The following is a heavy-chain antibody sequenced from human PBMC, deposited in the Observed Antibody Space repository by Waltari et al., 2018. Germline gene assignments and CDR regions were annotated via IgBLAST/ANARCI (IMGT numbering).Heavy chain of an antibody. D-gene: IGHD2-21*02. CDR1: GFIVSTNY. Sequence: EVQLVESGGGVIQPGGSLRLSCAASGFIVSTNYMSWVRQAPGKGLEWVPVIYNDVTKLYADSVKGRFTVSRDNSKNMVHLQMDSLRAEDTAVYYCATDGDGDCSLCLAQWGQGTLVTVSS. CDR2: IYNDVTK. J-gene: IGHJ4*02. V-gene: IGHV3-53*01. CDR3: ATDGDGDCSLCLAQ.